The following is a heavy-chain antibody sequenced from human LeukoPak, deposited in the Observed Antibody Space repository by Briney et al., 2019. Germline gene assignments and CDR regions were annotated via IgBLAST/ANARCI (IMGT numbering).Heavy chain of an antibody. V-gene: IGHV3-11*01. D-gene: IGHD6-13*01. CDR2: ISSSDSII. CDR3: ARDAEYSSTWFDC. CDR1: GFTFSDYY. Sequence: GGSLRLSCAASGFTFSDYYMSWIRQAPGKGLGWVSYISSSDSIIYYADSVKGRFTISRDDAKNSLYLQMDSLRAEDTAIYYCARDAEYSSTWFDCWGQGTLVTVSS. J-gene: IGHJ4*02.